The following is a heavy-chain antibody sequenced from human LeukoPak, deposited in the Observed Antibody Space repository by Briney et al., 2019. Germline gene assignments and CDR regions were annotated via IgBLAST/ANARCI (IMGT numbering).Heavy chain of an antibody. J-gene: IGHJ3*02. Sequence: SETLSLTCSVSGGFISSSSFYWGWIRQPPGKGLEWIGSFYYSGSTYYNPSLKSRVTISVDTSKNQFSLKLSSVTAADTAVYYCARPIRSPPYAFDIWGQGTMVTVSS. CDR1: GGFISSSSFY. D-gene: IGHD2-15*01. CDR2: FYYSGST. V-gene: IGHV4-39*07. CDR3: ARPIRSPPYAFDI.